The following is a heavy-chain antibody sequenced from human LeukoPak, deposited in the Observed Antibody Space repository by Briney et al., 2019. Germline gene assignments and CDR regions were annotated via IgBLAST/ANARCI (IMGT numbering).Heavy chain of an antibody. CDR1: GYTFTGYY. D-gene: IGHD2-21*02. CDR3: ARDRQRAYCGGDCYSFQHDY. J-gene: IGHJ4*02. Sequence: EASVKVSCKASGYTFTGYYMHGVRQAPGQGLEWMRWINPNSGGTNYAQKFQGRVTMTRDTSISTAYMELSRLRSDDTAVYYCARDRQRAYCGGDCYSFQHDYWGQGTLVTVSS. V-gene: IGHV1-2*02. CDR2: INPNSGGT.